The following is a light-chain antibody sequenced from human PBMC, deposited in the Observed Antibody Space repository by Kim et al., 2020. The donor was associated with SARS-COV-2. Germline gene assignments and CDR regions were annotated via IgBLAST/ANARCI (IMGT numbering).Light chain of an antibody. J-gene: IGLJ3*02. Sequence: SYELTQPSSVSVSPGQTARITCSGDVLAKKYARWFQQKPGQAPVLVIYKDSERPSGIPERFSGSSSGTTVTLTISGAQVEDEADYYCYSAADNISWVFGGGTQLTVL. CDR3: YSAADNISWV. CDR1: VLAKKY. CDR2: KDS. V-gene: IGLV3-27*01.